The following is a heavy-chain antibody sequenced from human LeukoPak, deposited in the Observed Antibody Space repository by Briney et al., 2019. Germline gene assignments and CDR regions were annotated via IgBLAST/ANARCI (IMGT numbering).Heavy chain of an antibody. CDR1: GYTLTELS. Sequence: ASVKVSCKVSGYTLTELSMHWVRQAPGKGLEWMGGFDPEDGETIYAQKLQGRVTMTEDTSTDTAYMELSSLRSEDTAVYYCATLVNVLYSSSWYRAFDIWGQGTMVTVSS. CDR3: ATLVNVLYSSSWYRAFDI. D-gene: IGHD6-13*01. V-gene: IGHV1-24*01. CDR2: FDPEDGET. J-gene: IGHJ3*02.